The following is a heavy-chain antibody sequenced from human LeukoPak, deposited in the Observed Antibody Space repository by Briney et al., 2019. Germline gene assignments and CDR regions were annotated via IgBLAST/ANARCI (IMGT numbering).Heavy chain of an antibody. V-gene: IGHV4-59*01. CDR1: GGSISSYY. CDR3: ARGAGWYQF. CDR2: IYYTGST. Sequence: SETLSLTCSVSGGSISSYYWSWIRQLPGKGLEWIGYIYYTGSTNYNPSLKNRVTISVDTSRNQFSLKMSSVTAADTAVYYCARGAGWYQFWGQGTLVTVSS. D-gene: IGHD6-19*01. J-gene: IGHJ4*02.